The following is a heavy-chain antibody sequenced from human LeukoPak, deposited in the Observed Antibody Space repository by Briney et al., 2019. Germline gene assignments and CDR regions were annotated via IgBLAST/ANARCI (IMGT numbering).Heavy chain of an antibody. V-gene: IGHV1-2*02. CDR3: ARDRGGTYGHYYYMDV. D-gene: IGHD3-16*01. CDR2: SDPNSGGT. CDR1: GYTFTNYY. J-gene: IGHJ6*03. Sequence: AASVKVSCKASGYTFTNYYIHWVRQAPGQRPEWMGWSDPNSGGTNFAQKFQGRVTMTRDTSISTVHMELRRLSIDDTAVYYCARDRGGTYGHYYYMDVWGEGTTVTVSS.